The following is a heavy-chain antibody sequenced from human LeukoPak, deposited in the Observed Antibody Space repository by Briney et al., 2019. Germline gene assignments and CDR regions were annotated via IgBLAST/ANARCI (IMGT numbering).Heavy chain of an antibody. J-gene: IGHJ4*02. V-gene: IGHV1-8*02. CDR3: ARTHRKQWLANYFDY. CDR2: MNPNSGNT. Sequence: ASVKVSCKASGYTFSIYDINWVRQATGQGLEWMGWMNPNSGNTGYAQKFQGRVTMTRNTSISTAYMELSSLRSEDTAVYYCARTHRKQWLANYFDYWGQGTLVTVSS. CDR1: GYTFSIYD. D-gene: IGHD6-19*01.